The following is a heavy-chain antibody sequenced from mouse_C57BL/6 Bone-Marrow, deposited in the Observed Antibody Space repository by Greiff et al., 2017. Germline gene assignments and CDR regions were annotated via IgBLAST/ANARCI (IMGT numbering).Heavy chain of an antibody. J-gene: IGHJ2*01. Sequence: EVQGVESGGDLVKPGGSLKLSCAASGFTFSSYGMSWVRQTPDKRLEWVATISSGGSYTYYPDSVKGRFTISRDNAKNTLYLQMSSLKSEDTAMYYCARLYYGNLYFDYWGQGTTLTVSS. CDR3: ARLYYGNLYFDY. CDR2: ISSGGSYT. V-gene: IGHV5-6*01. CDR1: GFTFSSYG. D-gene: IGHD2-1*01.